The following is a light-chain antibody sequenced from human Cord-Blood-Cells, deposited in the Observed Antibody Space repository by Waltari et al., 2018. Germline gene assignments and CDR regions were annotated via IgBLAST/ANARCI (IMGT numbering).Light chain of an antibody. Sequence: LGERATINCKSSQSVLYSSNNKNYLAWYQQKPGQPPKLLIYWASTRESGVPDRFSGSGSGTDFTLTISSLQAEDVAVYYCQQYYSTPLTFGGGTKVEIK. CDR2: WAS. CDR3: QQYYSTPLT. J-gene: IGKJ4*01. CDR1: QSVLYSSNNKNY. V-gene: IGKV4-1*01.